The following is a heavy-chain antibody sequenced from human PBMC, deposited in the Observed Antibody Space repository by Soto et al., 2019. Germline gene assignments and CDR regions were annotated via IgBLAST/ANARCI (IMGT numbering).Heavy chain of an antibody. V-gene: IGHV1-24*01. D-gene: IGHD2-15*01. CDR3: ATGPVVVVAAKGLAFDI. CDR2: FDPEDGET. CDR1: GYPLTELS. Sequence: QVQLVQSGAEVKKPGASVKVSCKVSGYPLTELSVHWVRQAPGKGLEWMGGFDPEDGETIYAQKFQVRVTMTEDTSTDTAYMELSNLRSEDTAVYYCATGPVVVVAAKGLAFDIWGQGTMVTVSS. J-gene: IGHJ3*02.